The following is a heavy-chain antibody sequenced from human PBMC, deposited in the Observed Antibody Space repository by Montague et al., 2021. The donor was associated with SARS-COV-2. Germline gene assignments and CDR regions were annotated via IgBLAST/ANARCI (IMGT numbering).Heavy chain of an antibody. J-gene: IGHJ4*02. V-gene: IGHV4-39*02. CDR3: AGPGSVSGWFYFDD. CDR1: GESIDRDTYY. D-gene: IGHD6-19*01. Sequence: SETLSLTCIVSGESIDRDTYYWGWIRQSPGKGLEWIGSLSSSSSTYYNPSLRSRVTISMDTSKNHFSLKVNSVTATDTAVYFCAGPGSVSGWFYFDDWGQGTLVSVSS. CDR2: LSSSSST.